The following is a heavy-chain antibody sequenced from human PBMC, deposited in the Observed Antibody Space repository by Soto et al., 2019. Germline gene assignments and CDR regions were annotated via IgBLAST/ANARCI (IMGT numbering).Heavy chain of an antibody. Sequence: KSSETLSLTCTVPGDSIKSGDSYWTWIRQFPGKGLEWIGQLYYTETPFYNPSLESRITISADNSKNQFSLSLRSVTAADSAVYYCVGGRDDNKNGFWGQGILVTVSS. J-gene: IGHJ4*02. CDR2: LYYTETP. CDR3: VGGRDDNKNGF. V-gene: IGHV4-30-4*01. CDR1: GDSIKSGDSY. D-gene: IGHD3-16*01.